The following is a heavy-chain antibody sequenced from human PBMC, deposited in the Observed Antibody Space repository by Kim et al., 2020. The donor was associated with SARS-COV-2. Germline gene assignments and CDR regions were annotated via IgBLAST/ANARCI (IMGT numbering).Heavy chain of an antibody. Sequence: GGSLRLSCAASGFTFMSYAIHWVRQAPGKGLEWVAVVSFDGTNKYYADSVKGRFTISRDNSKNTVYLQVINLRAEDTAVYYCARDLMMVTSLAGEGGFD. D-gene: IGHD2-21*02. J-gene: IGHJ4*01. CDR2: VSFDGTNK. CDR1: GFTFMSYA. V-gene: IGHV3-30*04. CDR3: ARDLMMVTSLAGEGGFD.